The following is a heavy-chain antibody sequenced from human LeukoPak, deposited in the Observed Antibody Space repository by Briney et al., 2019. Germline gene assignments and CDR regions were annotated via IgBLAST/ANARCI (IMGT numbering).Heavy chain of an antibody. Sequence: SETLSLTCTVSGGSISSYYWNWIRQPAGKGLEWIGRISISGGTNYNPSLKSRVTISADKSKNQFSLKLSSVTAADTAVYYCARRGILTGYYFFDYWGQGTLVTVSS. CDR1: GGSISSYY. D-gene: IGHD3-9*01. V-gene: IGHV4-4*07. CDR3: ARRGILTGYYFFDY. CDR2: ISISGGT. J-gene: IGHJ4*02.